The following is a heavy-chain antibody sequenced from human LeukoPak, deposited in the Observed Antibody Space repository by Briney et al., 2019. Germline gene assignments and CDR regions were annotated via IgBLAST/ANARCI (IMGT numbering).Heavy chain of an antibody. J-gene: IGHJ4*02. CDR1: GGTFSSYA. CDR3: ARDRGSYDMDY. CDR2: IIPIFGTA. Sequence: ASVKVSCKASGGTFSSYAISWVRQAPGQGLEWMGRIIPIFGTANYAQKFQGRVTITTDESTSTAYMELSSLRSEDTAVYYCARDRGSYDMDYWGQGILVTVSS. V-gene: IGHV1-69*05. D-gene: IGHD1-26*01.